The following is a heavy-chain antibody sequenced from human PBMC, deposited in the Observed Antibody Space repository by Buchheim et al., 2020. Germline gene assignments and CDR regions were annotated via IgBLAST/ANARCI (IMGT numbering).Heavy chain of an antibody. Sequence: EVQLLESGGGLVQPGGSLRLSCAASGFTFSSYAMSWVRQAPGKGLEWVSAISGSGETTYYADSVKGRFTISRDNSKNTLYLQMYSLRAEDTAVYYCAKDPRFPHCTTTSCYYYFFMDVWGKGTT. CDR2: ISGSGETT. J-gene: IGHJ6*03. CDR3: AKDPRFPHCTTTSCYYYFFMDV. CDR1: GFTFSSYA. D-gene: IGHD2-2*01. V-gene: IGHV3-23*01.